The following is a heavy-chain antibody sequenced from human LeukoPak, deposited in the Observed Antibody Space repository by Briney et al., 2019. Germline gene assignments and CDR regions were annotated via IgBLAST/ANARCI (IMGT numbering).Heavy chain of an antibody. CDR3: ATARFDL. CDR2: INHSGST. J-gene: IGHJ2*01. V-gene: IGHV4-34*01. Sequence: SSETLSLTCAVYGGSFSGYYWSWIRQPPGKGLEWIGEINHSGSTNYNPSLKSRVTISVDTSKNQFSLKPNSVTAAVTAVYYCATARFDLWGRGTLVTVSS. CDR1: GGSFSGYY.